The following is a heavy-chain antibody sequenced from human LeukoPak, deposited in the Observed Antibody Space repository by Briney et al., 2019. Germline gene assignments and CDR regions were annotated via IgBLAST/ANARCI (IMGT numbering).Heavy chain of an antibody. CDR3: ARAHCSSTSCSYFDL. CDR1: GFSLSSGYY. J-gene: IGHJ2*01. V-gene: IGHV4-38-2*01. Sequence: SETLSLTCAVSGFSLSSGYYWGWFRQPPGKGLEWIGIIYHSGSTYYTPSLKSRVPISLDTPKNKFSLKLSSVTAADTAVYYCARAHCSSTSCSYFDLWGRGTLVTVSS. CDR2: IYHSGST. D-gene: IGHD2-2*01.